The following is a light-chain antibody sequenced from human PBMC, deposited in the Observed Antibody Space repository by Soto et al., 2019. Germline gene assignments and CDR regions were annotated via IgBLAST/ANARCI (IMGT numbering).Light chain of an antibody. V-gene: IGLV1-47*01. Sequence: QSVLTQPPSVSGAPGQRVTISCAGSGSNIGASYDVHWYQQLPGTAPKLLIQRNNQRPSGVPARFSGSKSGTSASLAISGLRSEDEADYYCGGWDDSLSGPVFGGGTKLTVL. J-gene: IGLJ2*01. CDR2: RNN. CDR1: GSNIGASYD. CDR3: GGWDDSLSGPV.